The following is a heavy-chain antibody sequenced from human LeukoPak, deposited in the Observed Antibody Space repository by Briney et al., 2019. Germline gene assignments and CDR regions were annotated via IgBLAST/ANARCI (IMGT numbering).Heavy chain of an antibody. Sequence: PGGSLRLSCAASGFTLSNYWMHWVRQAPGKGLEWVANIKQDGSETHYVASVKGRLTISRDNAENSVYLQMSSLSVEDTAVYYCARAVGSNSSAWGQGTLVTVSS. J-gene: IGHJ5*02. CDR2: IKQDGSET. V-gene: IGHV3-7*01. CDR3: ARAVGSNSSA. D-gene: IGHD6-6*01. CDR1: GFTLSNYW.